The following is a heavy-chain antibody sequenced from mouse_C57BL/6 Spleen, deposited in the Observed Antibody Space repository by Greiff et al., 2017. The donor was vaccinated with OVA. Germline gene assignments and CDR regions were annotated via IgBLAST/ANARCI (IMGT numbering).Heavy chain of an antibody. CDR2: INPYNGGT. D-gene: IGHD1-1*01. CDR3: ARDRATVAYFDY. V-gene: IGHV1-19*01. CDR1: GYTFTDYY. J-gene: IGHJ2*01. Sequence: VHVKQSGPVLVKPGASVKMSCKASGYTFTDYYMNWVKQSHGKSLEWIGVINPYNGGTSYNQKFKGKATLTVDKSSSTAYMELNSLTSEDSAVYYCARDRATVAYFDYWGQGTTLTVSS.